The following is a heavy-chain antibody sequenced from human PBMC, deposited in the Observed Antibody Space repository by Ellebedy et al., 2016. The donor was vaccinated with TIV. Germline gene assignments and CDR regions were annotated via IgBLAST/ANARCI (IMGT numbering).Heavy chain of an antibody. J-gene: IGHJ4*02. CDR2: ISHDGPVR. Sequence: PGGSLRLSCAASGFTFSRNAMHWVRQAPGKGLEWLAIISHDGPVRYYADSVKGRFTTSRDNAKNSLYLQMNSLRAEDTAVYYCARDRDGYNPWTYWGQGTLVTVSS. CDR1: GFTFSRNA. D-gene: IGHD5-24*01. V-gene: IGHV3-30*07. CDR3: ARDRDGYNPWTY.